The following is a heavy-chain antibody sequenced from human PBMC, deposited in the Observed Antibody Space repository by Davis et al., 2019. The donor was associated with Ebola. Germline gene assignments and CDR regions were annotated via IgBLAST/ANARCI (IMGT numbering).Heavy chain of an antibody. CDR1: GFTFSSYS. CDR3: ARVPYYYYGMDV. V-gene: IGHV3-21*01. CDR2: ISSSSSYI. Sequence: GALRLSCAASGFTFSSYSMNWVRQAPGKGLEWVSSISSSSSYIYYADSVKGRFTISRDNAKNSLYLQMNSLRAEDTAVYYCARVPYYYYGMDVWGQGTTVTVSS. J-gene: IGHJ6*02.